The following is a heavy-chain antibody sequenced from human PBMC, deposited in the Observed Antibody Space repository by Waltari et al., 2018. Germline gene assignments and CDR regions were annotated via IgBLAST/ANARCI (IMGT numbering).Heavy chain of an antibody. V-gene: IGHV1-3*01. CDR2: INAGNGKT. CDR1: GYTFTSYA. D-gene: IGHD4-17*01. J-gene: IGHJ5*02. Sequence: QVQLVQSGAEVKKPGASVKVSCKASGYTFTSYAMHWVRQAPGQRLEWMGWINAGNGKTKYSQKFQGRVTITRDTSASTAYMELSSLRSEDTAVYYCARGTDYPEETFNWFDPWGQGTLVTVSS. CDR3: ARGTDYPEETFNWFDP.